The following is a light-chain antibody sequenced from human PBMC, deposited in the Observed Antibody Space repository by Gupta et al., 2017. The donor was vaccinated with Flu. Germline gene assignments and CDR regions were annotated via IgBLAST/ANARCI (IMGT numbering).Light chain of an antibody. CDR2: AGS. CDR1: QGIRND. CDR3: LQDNTYPLT. V-gene: IGKV1-17*01. J-gene: IGKJ4*01. Sequence: DIQMTHSPSSLSASVGYRVTITFRASQGIRNDLGWYQQKPGKDPKRLLYAGSRLQSGVPSRFSGSGSGTEFTLTISSLQPEDFATSYCLQDNTYPLTFGGGTKVEIK.